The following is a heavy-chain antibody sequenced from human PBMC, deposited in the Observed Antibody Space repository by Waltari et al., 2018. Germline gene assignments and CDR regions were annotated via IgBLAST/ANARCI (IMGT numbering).Heavy chain of an antibody. CDR1: GGSFSGYY. J-gene: IGHJ4*02. CDR2: INPCGST. CDR3: ARGREANYDFWSGYSGPYYFDY. V-gene: IGHV4-34*01. Sequence: QVQLQQWGAGLLKPSETLSLTCAVYGGSFSGYYWSWIRQPPGKGLEWIGEINPCGSTNYNPSLKSRVTISVDTSKNQFSLKLSSVTAADTAVYYCARGREANYDFWSGYSGPYYFDYWGQGTLVTVSS. D-gene: IGHD3-3*01.